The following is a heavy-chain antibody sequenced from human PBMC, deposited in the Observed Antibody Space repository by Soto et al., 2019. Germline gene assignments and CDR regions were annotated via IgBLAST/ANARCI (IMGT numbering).Heavy chain of an antibody. D-gene: IGHD3-3*01. CDR1: GFTFRSFV. V-gene: IGHV3-23*01. CDR3: AKDRLDDFWSGYSLNPSFDS. CDR2: ISASAGRS. J-gene: IGHJ4*03. Sequence: PGESLKISCAASGFTFRSFVMTWVRQAPGKGLEWVSVISASAGRSDYADSVKDRFTISRDNSDNMLFLQMNSLRAEDTAVYYCAKDRLDDFWSGYSLNPSFDSWGQGTMVTVSS.